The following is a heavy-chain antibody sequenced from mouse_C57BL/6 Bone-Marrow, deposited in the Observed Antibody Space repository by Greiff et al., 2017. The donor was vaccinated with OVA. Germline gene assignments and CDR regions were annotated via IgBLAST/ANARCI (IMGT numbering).Heavy chain of an antibody. Sequence: VKLQESGPGLVAPSQSLSITCTVSGFSLTSYAISWVRQPPGKGLEWLGVIRTGGGTNYNSALKSRLSISKDNSKSQVFLKMNSLQTDDTARYYCARKRDGSSSGFAYWGQGTLVTVSA. V-gene: IGHV2-9-1*01. CDR1: GFSLTSYA. CDR3: ARKRDGSSSGFAY. CDR2: IRTGGGT. J-gene: IGHJ3*01. D-gene: IGHD1-1*01.